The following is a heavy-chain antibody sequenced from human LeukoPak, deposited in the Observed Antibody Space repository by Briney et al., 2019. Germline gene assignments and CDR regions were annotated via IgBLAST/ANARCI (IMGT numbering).Heavy chain of an antibody. CDR3: TRERRRDGYNY. CDR2: ISLDGSDK. D-gene: IGHD5-24*01. CDR1: GFSFGSYV. J-gene: IGHJ4*02. Sequence: PGRSLRLSCAASGFSFGSYVMHWVRQAPGKGLEWVAGISLDGSDKYYTDSVKGRFTISRDNSMNTLYLQMNSLRAEDTAVYHCTRERRRDGYNYWGQGTLVTVSS. V-gene: IGHV3-33*05.